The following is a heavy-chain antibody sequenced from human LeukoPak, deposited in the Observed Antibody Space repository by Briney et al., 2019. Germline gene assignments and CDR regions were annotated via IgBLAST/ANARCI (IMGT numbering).Heavy chain of an antibody. CDR2: ISDDGSNK. Sequence: GGSLRLSCAASGFTFSRYAIHWVRQAPGKGLEWVSVISDDGSNKYYADSVKGRFTISRDNSKNRVYLQMNSLRAGDTALYYCARDVKVLRQYHYGMDVWGQGTTVTVSS. CDR1: GFTFSRYA. CDR3: ARDVKVLRQYHYGMDV. D-gene: IGHD3-3*01. J-gene: IGHJ6*02. V-gene: IGHV3-30-3*01.